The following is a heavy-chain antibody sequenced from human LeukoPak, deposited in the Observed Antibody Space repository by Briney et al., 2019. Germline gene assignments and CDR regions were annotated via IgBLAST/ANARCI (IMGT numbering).Heavy chain of an antibody. Sequence: SETLSLTCTVSGGSISSYYWSWIRQPAGKGLEWIGRVYTSGSTNYNPSLKSRVTISVDTSKKQFSLKLSSVTAADTAVYYCAREKIGYYDGSGRGWFDPWGQGTLVTVSS. V-gene: IGHV4-4*07. CDR3: AREKIGYYDGSGRGWFDP. J-gene: IGHJ5*02. CDR2: VYTSGST. CDR1: GGSISSYY. D-gene: IGHD3-22*01.